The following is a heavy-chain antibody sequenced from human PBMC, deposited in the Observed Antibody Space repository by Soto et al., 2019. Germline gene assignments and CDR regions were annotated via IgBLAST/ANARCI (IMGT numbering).Heavy chain of an antibody. D-gene: IGHD6-13*01. J-gene: IGHJ4*02. Sequence: SETLSLTCAVYGGSFSGDYWSWIRQPPGKGLEWIGEINHSGSTNYNPSLKSRVTISVDTSKNQFSLKLSSVTAADTAVYYCARGGNPYSRTRSLFAYWGQGTLVTVSS. CDR3: ARGGNPYSRTRSLFAY. CDR2: INHSGST. CDR1: GGSFSGDY. V-gene: IGHV4-34*01.